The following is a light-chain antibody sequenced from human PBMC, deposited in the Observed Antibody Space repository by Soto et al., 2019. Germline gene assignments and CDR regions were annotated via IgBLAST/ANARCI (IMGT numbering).Light chain of an antibody. CDR1: TSNIGSNF. J-gene: IGLJ3*02. Sequence: QSVLTQPPSASGTPGQRVTISCSGSTSNIGSNFVFWYQQLPGTAPKLLIYGDSQRPSGVPDRVSGSKSGTSASLAISGLRSEDEADYYCATWDASLSGRVFGGGTKLTVL. CDR2: GDS. V-gene: IGLV1-47*02. CDR3: ATWDASLSGRV.